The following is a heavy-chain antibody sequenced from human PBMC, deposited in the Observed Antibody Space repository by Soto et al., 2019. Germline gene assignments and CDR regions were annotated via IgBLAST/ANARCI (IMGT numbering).Heavy chain of an antibody. CDR3: AKDRRVGATIRYYFDY. CDR1: GFTFSSYG. V-gene: IGHV3-30*18. J-gene: IGHJ4*02. CDR2: ISYDGSNK. D-gene: IGHD1-26*01. Sequence: PGGSLRLSCAASGFTFSSYGMHWVCQAPGKGLEWVAVISYDGSNKYYADSVKGRFTISRDNSKNTLYLQMNSLRAEDTAVYYCAKDRRVGATIRYYFDYWGQGTLVTVSS.